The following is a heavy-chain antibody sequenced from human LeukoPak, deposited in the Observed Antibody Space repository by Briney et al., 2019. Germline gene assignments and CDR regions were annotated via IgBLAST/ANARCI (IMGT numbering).Heavy chain of an antibody. CDR2: IYYSGST. Sequence: NPSETLSLTCTVSGGSISSYYWSWIRQPPGKGLEWIGYIYYSGSTNYNPSLKSRVSISVVTSQNQFSLILRSVTAADTAVYYCARGSGPTYGMDVWGHGTTVTVFS. CDR3: ARGSGPTYGMDV. J-gene: IGHJ6*02. V-gene: IGHV4-59*01. CDR1: GGSISSYY. D-gene: IGHD1-1*01.